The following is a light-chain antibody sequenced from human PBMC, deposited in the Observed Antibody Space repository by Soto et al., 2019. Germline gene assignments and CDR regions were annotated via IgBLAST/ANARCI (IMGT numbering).Light chain of an antibody. V-gene: IGLV2-23*01. J-gene: IGLJ1*01. CDR1: GSDVGSYNL. Sequence: GQSEAAAVPGIRKKKNTIPCTGTGSDVGSYNLVSWYQQHPGKARKLTIYEGSKRPSGVSNRFSGSKSGNTASLTISGLQAEDEDDYYCCSNAVSTSYVFGTGPKF. CDR3: CSNAVSTSYV. CDR2: EGS.